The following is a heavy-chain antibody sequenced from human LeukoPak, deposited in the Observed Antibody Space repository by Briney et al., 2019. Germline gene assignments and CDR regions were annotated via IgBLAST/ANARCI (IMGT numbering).Heavy chain of an antibody. J-gene: IGHJ4*02. CDR3: ARDEGSYYRAIYFDY. D-gene: IGHD1-26*01. CDR1: GGTFSSYA. V-gene: IGHV1-69*04. Sequence: SVKVSCKASGGTFSSYAISWVRQAPGQGLEWMGRIIPILGIANYAQKFQGRVTITAGKSTSTAYMELSSLRSEDTAVYYCARDEGSYYRAIYFDYWGQGTLVTVSS. CDR2: IIPILGIA.